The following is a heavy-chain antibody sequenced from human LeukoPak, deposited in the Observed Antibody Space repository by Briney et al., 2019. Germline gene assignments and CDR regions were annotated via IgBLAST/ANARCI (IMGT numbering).Heavy chain of an antibody. CDR1: GYTFSSYG. V-gene: IGHV3-30*02. D-gene: IGHD2-2*01. J-gene: IGHJ5*02. Sequence: GGSLRLSCAASGYTFSSYGMHWVRQAPGKGLEWVAFIRYDGSNKYYADSVKGRFTISSDNSKNTLYLQMNSLRAEDTAVYYCAKDLHSLVPADTNWFDPWGQGTLVTVSS. CDR3: AKDLHSLVPADTNWFDP. CDR2: IRYDGSNK.